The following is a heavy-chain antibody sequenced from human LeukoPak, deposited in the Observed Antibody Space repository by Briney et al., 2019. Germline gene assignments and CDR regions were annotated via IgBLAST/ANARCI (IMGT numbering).Heavy chain of an antibody. CDR1: GGSVYTSDYY. CDR3: ARVFDS. CDR2: IFYTGKT. J-gene: IGHJ4*02. Sequence: SETLSLTCTVSGGSVYTSDYYWGWVRQPPGKGPEWIGDIFYTGKTNYNPSLKSRVSISIDTSKNQFPLKLTFVTAADTAVYYCARVFDSWGQGTLVTVSS. V-gene: IGHV4-39*06.